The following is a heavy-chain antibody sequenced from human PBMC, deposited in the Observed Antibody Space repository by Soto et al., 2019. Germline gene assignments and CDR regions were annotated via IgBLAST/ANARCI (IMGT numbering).Heavy chain of an antibody. D-gene: IGHD1-26*01. CDR3: ANFYSGSYSTY. Sequence: EVQLVESGGGLVQPGGSLRLSCAASGFTLSNYWMHWVRQAPGKGLVWVSRIDSDGSTTNYADSMKGRFTISRDNAKNTLYLQMNSLRAEDTAVYYCANFYSGSYSTYWGQGTLVTVSS. CDR2: IDSDGSTT. V-gene: IGHV3-74*01. CDR1: GFTLSNYW. J-gene: IGHJ4*02.